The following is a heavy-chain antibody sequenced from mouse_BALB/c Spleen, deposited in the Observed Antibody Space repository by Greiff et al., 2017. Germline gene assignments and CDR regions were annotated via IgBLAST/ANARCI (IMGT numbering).Heavy chain of an antibody. CDR3: ARSTNWDGFAY. D-gene: IGHD4-1*01. CDR2: ISYSGST. Sequence: EVKLMESGPGLVKPSQSLSLTCTVTGYSITSDYAWNWIRQFPGNKLEWMGYISYSGSTSYNPSLKSRISITRDTSKNQFFLQLNSVTTEDTATYYCARSTNWDGFAYWGQGTLVTVSA. J-gene: IGHJ3*01. V-gene: IGHV3-2*02. CDR1: GYSITSDYA.